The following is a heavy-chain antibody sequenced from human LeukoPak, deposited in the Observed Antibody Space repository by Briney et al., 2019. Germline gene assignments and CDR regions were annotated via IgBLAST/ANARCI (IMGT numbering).Heavy chain of an antibody. CDR2: ISIGSSPYT. CDR1: GFTFSSYS. V-gene: IGHV3-21*06. Sequence: GGSLRLSCVASGFTFSSYSMNWVRQAPGKGLEWVSSISIGSSPYTYYADSLKGRFTISRDNAKNSVCLQMNSLRPEDTAVYYCASYTLWYGDSWGQGTLVTVSS. J-gene: IGHJ4*02. D-gene: IGHD3-10*01. CDR3: ASYTLWYGDS.